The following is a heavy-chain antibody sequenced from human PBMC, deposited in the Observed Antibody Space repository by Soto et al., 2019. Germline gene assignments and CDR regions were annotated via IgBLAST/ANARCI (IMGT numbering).Heavy chain of an antibody. J-gene: IGHJ4*02. CDR2: ISYDGSNK. Sequence: QVQLVESGGGVVQPGRSLRLSCAASGFTFGSYGMHWVRQTPGKGLEWLAIISYDGSNKYYADSVKGRFTISRDNSKNMLYLQMNSLRAEDTAVYHCAKDGETKQWLRYFDYWGQGTLVTVSS. D-gene: IGHD6-19*01. V-gene: IGHV3-30*18. CDR3: AKDGETKQWLRYFDY. CDR1: GFTFGSYG.